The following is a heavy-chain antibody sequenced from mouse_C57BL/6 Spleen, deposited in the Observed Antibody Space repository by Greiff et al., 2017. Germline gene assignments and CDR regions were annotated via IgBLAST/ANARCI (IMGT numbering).Heavy chain of an antibody. CDR1: GFTFSSYG. V-gene: IGHV5-6*01. J-gene: IGHJ4*01. Sequence: EVMLVESGGDLVKPGGSLKLSCAASGFTFSSYGMSWVRQTPDKRLEWVATISSGGSYTYYPDSVKGRFTISRDNAKNTLYLQMSSLKSEDTAMXYCARNYGSKDYYAMDYWGQGTSVTVSS. CDR2: ISSGGSYT. D-gene: IGHD1-1*01. CDR3: ARNYGSKDYYAMDY.